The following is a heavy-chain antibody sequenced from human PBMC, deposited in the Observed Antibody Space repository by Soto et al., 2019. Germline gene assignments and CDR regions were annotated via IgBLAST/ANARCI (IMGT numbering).Heavy chain of an antibody. CDR2: ISSSGSTI. CDR1: GFTFSSYE. CDR3: ARERIAAGGTHDAIDI. J-gene: IGHJ3*02. Sequence: GGSLRLSCAASGFTFSSYEMNWVRQAPGKGLEWVSYISSSGSTIYYADSVKGRFTISRDNAKNSLYLQMNSLRAEDTGVYYCARERIAAGGTHDAIDIWGQGTMVTVS. D-gene: IGHD6-13*01. V-gene: IGHV3-48*03.